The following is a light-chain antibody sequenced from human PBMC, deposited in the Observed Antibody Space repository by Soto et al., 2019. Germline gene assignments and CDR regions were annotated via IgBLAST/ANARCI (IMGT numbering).Light chain of an antibody. CDR1: QSVSSRF. CDR2: GAS. CDR3: HYSDESPHFP. Sequence: EIVLTQSPGTLSLSPGERATFSCRASQSVSSRFLAWYQQKPGQAPRLLIYGASSRATGIPDRFSGSGSGTDFTLTISRLEPEDFAVYYCHYSDESPHFPLRRGTKAD. J-gene: IGKJ3*01. V-gene: IGKV3-20*01.